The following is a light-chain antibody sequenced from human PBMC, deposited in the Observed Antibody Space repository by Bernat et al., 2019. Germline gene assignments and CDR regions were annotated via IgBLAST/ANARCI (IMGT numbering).Light chain of an antibody. CDR2: AAS. V-gene: IGKV1-39*01. CDR1: QSISSY. J-gene: IGKJ2*01. Sequence: DIQMTQSPSSLSASVGDRVTITCRASQSISSYLNWYQQKPGKAPKLLIYAASSLQSGVPSRFSGSGSGTDFTLTISSLQPEDFATYYCKQSKSTLRPFGQGTKLESK. CDR3: KQSKSTLRP.